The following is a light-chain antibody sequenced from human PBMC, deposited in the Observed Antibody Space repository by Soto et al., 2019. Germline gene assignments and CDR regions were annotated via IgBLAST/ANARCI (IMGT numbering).Light chain of an antibody. Sequence: NFMLTQPHSVSESPGKTVTISCTRSSGSIASNYVQWYQQRPGSAPTTVIYEDNQRPSGLPDRFSGSIDSSSNSASLTISGLKTEDEADYYCQSYDSSNHVVFGGGTKVTVL. V-gene: IGLV6-57*04. CDR1: SGSIASNY. CDR2: EDN. J-gene: IGLJ2*01. CDR3: QSYDSSNHVV.